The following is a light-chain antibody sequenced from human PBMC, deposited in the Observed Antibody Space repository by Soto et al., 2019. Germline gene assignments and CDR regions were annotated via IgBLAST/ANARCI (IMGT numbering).Light chain of an antibody. CDR3: QQYNKWLYT. CDR1: QSVSGS. J-gene: IGKJ2*01. V-gene: IGKV3-15*01. Sequence: EIVMTQSPATLSVSPGERATLSCRASQSVSGSLAWYQQKPGPAPRLLFYGASTRATGVPARFSGSGSGTEFTLTISSLQSEDFAVYYCQQYNKWLYTFGQGTKLEIK. CDR2: GAS.